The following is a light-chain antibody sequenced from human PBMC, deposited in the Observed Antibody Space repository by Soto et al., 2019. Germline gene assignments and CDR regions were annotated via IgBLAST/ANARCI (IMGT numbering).Light chain of an antibody. CDR2: DTS. CDR1: QSVSIH. Sequence: EIMMTQSPATLSVTPGERATLSCRASQSVSIHLAWYQQKPGQAPRLLIYDTSTRATGVPTRFSGSRSGAEFTLTTNSLQSEDFAVYYCQPYNNWPLTFGGGTKVDI. CDR3: QPYNNWPLT. J-gene: IGKJ4*01. V-gene: IGKV3-15*01.